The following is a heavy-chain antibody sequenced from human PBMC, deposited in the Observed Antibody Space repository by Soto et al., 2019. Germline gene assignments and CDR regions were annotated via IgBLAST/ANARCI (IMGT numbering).Heavy chain of an antibody. J-gene: IGHJ4*02. V-gene: IGHV3-9*01. CDR1: GFTFDDYA. CDR2: ISWNSGSI. CDR3: AKVHNPARKMTTVTYYFDY. Sequence: EVQLVESGGGLVQPGRSPRLSCAASGFTFDDYAMHWVRQAPGKGLEWVSGISWNSGSIGYADSVKGRFTISRDNAKNSMYLQMNSLRAEDTALYYCAKVHNPARKMTTVTYYFDYWGQGTLVTVSS. D-gene: IGHD4-4*01.